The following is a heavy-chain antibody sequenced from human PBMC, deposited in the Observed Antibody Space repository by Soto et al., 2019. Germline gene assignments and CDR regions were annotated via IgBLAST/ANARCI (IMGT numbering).Heavy chain of an antibody. CDR1: GYTFTSYY. Sequence: WASVKVSCKASGYTFTSYYMHWVRQAPGQGLEWMGIINPSGGSTSYAQKFQGRVTMTRDTSTSTVYMELSSLRSEDTAVYYCARSRPLPGSYYSPFDGMDVWGQGTTVTVSS. V-gene: IGHV1-46*01. J-gene: IGHJ6*02. CDR2: INPSGGST. CDR3: ARSRPLPGSYYSPFDGMDV. D-gene: IGHD3-10*01.